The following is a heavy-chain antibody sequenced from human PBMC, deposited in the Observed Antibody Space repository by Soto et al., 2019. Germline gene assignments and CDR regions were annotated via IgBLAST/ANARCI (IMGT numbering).Heavy chain of an antibody. CDR2: IWYDGSNK. D-gene: IGHD3-10*01. CDR1: GFTFSSYG. CDR3: ARDPVLLWFGELHHAFDI. Sequence: PGGSLRLSCAASGFTFSSYGMHWVRQAPGKGLEWVAVIWYDGSNKYYADSVKGRFTISRDNSKNTLYLQMNSLRAEDTAVYYCARDPVLLWFGELHHAFDIWGQGTMVTVSS. J-gene: IGHJ3*02. V-gene: IGHV3-33*01.